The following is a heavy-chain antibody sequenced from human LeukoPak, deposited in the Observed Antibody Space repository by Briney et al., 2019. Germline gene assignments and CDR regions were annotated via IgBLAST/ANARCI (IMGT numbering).Heavy chain of an antibody. J-gene: IGHJ6*04. Sequence: PGGSLRLSCTASGLTFNNFVMNWVRQAPGKGLEWVSSISGNGGSTYYADSVKGRFTISRDNSKNTLYLQMNSLRAEDTAVYYCARDGPRAYYYDSSGYYYPGVWGKGTTVTVSS. D-gene: IGHD3-22*01. CDR1: GLTFNNFV. CDR3: ARDGPRAYYYDSSGYYYPGV. V-gene: IGHV3-23*01. CDR2: ISGNGGST.